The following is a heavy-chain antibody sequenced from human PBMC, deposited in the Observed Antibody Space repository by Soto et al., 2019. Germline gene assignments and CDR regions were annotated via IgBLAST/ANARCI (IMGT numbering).Heavy chain of an antibody. V-gene: IGHV3-30*18. CDR1: GFTFSSYG. CDR2: ISYDGSNK. Sequence: GGSLRLSCAASGFTFSSYGMHWVRQAPGKGLEWVAVISYDGSNKYYADSVKGRFTISRDNSKNTLYLQMNSLRAEDTAVYYCAKDPESARFGVVIPRRGGMDVWGLGTAVTVYS. CDR3: AKDPESARFGVVIPRRGGMDV. J-gene: IGHJ6*02. D-gene: IGHD3-3*01.